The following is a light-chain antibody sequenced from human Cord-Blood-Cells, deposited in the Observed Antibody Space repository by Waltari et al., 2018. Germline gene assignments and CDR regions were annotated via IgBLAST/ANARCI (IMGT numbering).Light chain of an antibody. V-gene: IGLV2-8*01. J-gene: IGLJ3*02. Sequence: QSALTQPPSASGSPGQSVTISCTGTSSDVGGYNYVSWYQQHPGKPPKLMIYEVSKRPSGVPDRFSGSKSGNTASLTVSGLQAEDEADYYCSSDAGSNNLVFGGGTKLTVL. CDR2: EVS. CDR3: SSDAGSNNLV. CDR1: SSDVGGYNY.